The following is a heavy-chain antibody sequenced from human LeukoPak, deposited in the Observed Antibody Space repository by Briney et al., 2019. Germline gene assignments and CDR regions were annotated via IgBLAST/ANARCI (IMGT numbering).Heavy chain of an antibody. CDR3: AMVIAAAGTDYYYMDV. V-gene: IGHV4-59*01. CDR2: IYYSGST. D-gene: IGHD6-13*01. J-gene: IGHJ6*03. CDR1: GGSISSYY. Sequence: SETLSLTCTVSGGSISSYYWSWIRQPPGKGLEWIGYIYYSGSTNYNPSLKSRVTISVDTSKNQFSLKLSSMTAADTAVYYCAMVIAAAGTDYYYMDVWGKGTTVTVSS.